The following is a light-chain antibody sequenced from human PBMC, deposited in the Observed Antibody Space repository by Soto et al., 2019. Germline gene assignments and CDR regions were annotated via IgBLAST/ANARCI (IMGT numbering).Light chain of an antibody. Sequence: EIVLTQSPGTLSVSPGERATLSCRASQTISSNNLAWYQQKPGQAPSLLIYGTSSRATGIPDGFSGSGSGTDFTLTISRLEPEDSAIYYCQQYVSWTFGQGTKVEI. CDR3: QQYVSWT. V-gene: IGKV3-20*01. CDR2: GTS. CDR1: QTISSNN. J-gene: IGKJ1*01.